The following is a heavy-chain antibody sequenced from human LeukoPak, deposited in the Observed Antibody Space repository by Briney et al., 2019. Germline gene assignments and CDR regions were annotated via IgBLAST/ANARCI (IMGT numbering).Heavy chain of an antibody. J-gene: IGHJ4*02. CDR2: INPGGSSI. CDR1: GFTFSSYW. Sequence: PGRSLRLSCAASGFTFSSYWVHWVRQVPGKGLVWVARINPGGSSIAYADSVKGRFTISRDNAKNTLYLQMDRLRAEDTGVYYCARSNQADDYWGQGTLVTVSS. V-gene: IGHV3-74*01. CDR3: ARSNQADDY. D-gene: IGHD1-14*01.